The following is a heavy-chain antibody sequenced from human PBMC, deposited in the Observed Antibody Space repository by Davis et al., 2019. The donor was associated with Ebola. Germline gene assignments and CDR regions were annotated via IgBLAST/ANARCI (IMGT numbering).Heavy chain of an antibody. J-gene: IGHJ3*02. D-gene: IGHD1-26*01. CDR2: IYYSESS. CDR1: GGSISSSY. CDR3: ARGGELLFAFDI. Sequence: SETLSLSCTVPGGSISSSYWSWIRQPPGKGLEWIGYIYYSESSNYNPSLKSRVTISVDTSKNHFSLKLSSVTAADTAVYYCARGGELLFAFDIWGQGTMVTVSS. V-gene: IGHV4-59*01.